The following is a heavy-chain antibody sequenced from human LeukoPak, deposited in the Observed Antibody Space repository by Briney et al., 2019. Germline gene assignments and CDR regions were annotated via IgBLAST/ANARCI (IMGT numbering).Heavy chain of an antibody. CDR2: IYYSGST. J-gene: IGHJ4*02. Sequence: SETLSLTCTVSGGSISSSSYYWGWIRQPPGKGLEWIGSIYYSGSTYYNPSLKSRVTISVDTSKNQLSLKLSSVTAADTAVYYCARDAPYPIVGATYYFDYWGQGTLVTVSS. CDR3: ARDAPYPIVGATYYFDY. D-gene: IGHD1-26*01. V-gene: IGHV4-39*07. CDR1: GGSISSSSYY.